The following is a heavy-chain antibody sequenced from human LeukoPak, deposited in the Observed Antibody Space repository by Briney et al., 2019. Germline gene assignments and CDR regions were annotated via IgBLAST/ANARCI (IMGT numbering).Heavy chain of an antibody. CDR1: GNSVSSYY. Sequence: PSETLSLTCSVSGNSVSSYYWSWIRQSPRKGLEWIGYIFYSGRGNSNPSLKNRVTISKDTSKNQFSLRLSSVTAADTAIYYCAIGHGSEYFLHWGPGTLVTVSS. D-gene: IGHD5-24*01. CDR2: IFYSGRG. V-gene: IGHV4-59*08. CDR3: AIGHGSEYFLH. J-gene: IGHJ1*01.